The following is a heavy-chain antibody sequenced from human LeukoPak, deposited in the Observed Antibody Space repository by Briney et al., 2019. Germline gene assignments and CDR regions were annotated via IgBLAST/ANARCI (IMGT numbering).Heavy chain of an antibody. Sequence: SETLSPTCTVSGGSISSYYWSWIRQPPGKGLEWIGYIYYSGSTNYNPSLKSRVTISVDTSKNQFSLKLSSVTAADTAVYYCARDGGAVGYWGQGTLVTVSS. J-gene: IGHJ4*02. CDR3: ARDGGAVGY. D-gene: IGHD1-26*01. CDR1: GGSISSYY. CDR2: IYYSGST. V-gene: IGHV4-59*01.